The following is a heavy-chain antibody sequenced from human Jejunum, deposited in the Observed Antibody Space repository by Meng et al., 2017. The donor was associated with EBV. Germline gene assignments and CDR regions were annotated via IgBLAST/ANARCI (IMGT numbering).Heavy chain of an antibody. D-gene: IGHD3-16*02. J-gene: IGHJ4*02. Sequence: VQRGECGGGLVKAGGSLRLSCAASGFTFSSYSMNWVRQAPGKGLEWVSYISSGSSFIYYADSVKGRFTISRDDAKNSLSLQMNNLGADDTAVYYCVRDSSFNVHWGQGTLVTVAS. CDR1: GFTFSSYS. V-gene: IGHV3-21*02. CDR2: ISSGSSFI. CDR3: VRDSSFNVH.